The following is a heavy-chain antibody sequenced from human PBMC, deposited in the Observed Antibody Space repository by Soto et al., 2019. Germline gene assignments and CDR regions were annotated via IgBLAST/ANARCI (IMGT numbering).Heavy chain of an antibody. CDR2: INPNSGGT. V-gene: IGHV1-2*02. D-gene: IGHD1-1*01. J-gene: IGHJ6*02. CDR3: ARDFNWNLYYYYCMDV. Sequence: ASVKVSCKASGYTFTGYYMNWVRQAPGQGLEWMGWINPNSGGTNYAQKFQGRVTMTRDTSISTAYMELSRLRSDDTAVYYCARDFNWNLYYYYCMDVWGQGTTVTVSS. CDR1: GYTFTGYY.